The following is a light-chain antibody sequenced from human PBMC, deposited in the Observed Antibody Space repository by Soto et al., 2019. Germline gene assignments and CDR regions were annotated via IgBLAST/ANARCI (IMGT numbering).Light chain of an antibody. Sequence: AIQMTQSPSSLSASVGDRVTITCRASQGIRNDLGWYQQKPGKAPKLLIYAASSLQSGVPSRFSGSGSGTDFTLTIRSLQTQDFATYYCLQDYNYPLTFGQGTKVDIK. V-gene: IGKV1-6*01. CDR3: LQDYNYPLT. J-gene: IGKJ1*01. CDR1: QGIRND. CDR2: AAS.